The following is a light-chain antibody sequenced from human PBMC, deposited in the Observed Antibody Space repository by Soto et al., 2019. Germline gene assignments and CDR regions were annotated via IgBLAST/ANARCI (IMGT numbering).Light chain of an antibody. Sequence: DIVLTQSPATLSLSPGERATLSCRASQSVSNSLAWYQQKPGQPPRLLIYSASKRATGIPARFSGSGSGTDFTLTISSLEPEDFAVYYCQQYYNWPPTWTFGQGTKVEIK. CDR1: QSVSNS. V-gene: IGKV3-11*01. CDR2: SAS. CDR3: QQYYNWPPTWT. J-gene: IGKJ1*01.